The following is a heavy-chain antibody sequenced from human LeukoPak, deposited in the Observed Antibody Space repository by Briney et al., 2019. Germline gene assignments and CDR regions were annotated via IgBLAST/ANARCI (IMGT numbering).Heavy chain of an antibody. CDR2: IYYSGST. J-gene: IGHJ5*02. D-gene: IGHD2-15*01. V-gene: IGHV4-59*01. CDR1: GGSISSYY. Sequence: PSETLSLTCTVSGGSISSYYWSWIRQPPGKGLEWIGYIYYSGSTNYNPSLKSRVTISVDTSKNQFSLKLGSVTAADTAVYYCAGGATSFDPWGQGTLVTASS. CDR3: AGGATSFDP.